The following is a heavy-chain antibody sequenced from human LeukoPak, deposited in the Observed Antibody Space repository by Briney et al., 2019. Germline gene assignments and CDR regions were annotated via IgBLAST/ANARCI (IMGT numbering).Heavy chain of an antibody. Sequence: GASVKVSCKAPGYTFTSYGISWVRQAPGQGLEWMGRIIPIFGTANYAQKSQGRVTITTDESTSTAYMELSSLRSEDTAVYYCATSFVHYYDSSGYWDYFDYWGQGTLVTVSS. J-gene: IGHJ4*02. CDR2: IIPIFGTA. CDR1: GYTFTSYG. V-gene: IGHV1-69*05. CDR3: ATSFVHYYDSSGYWDYFDY. D-gene: IGHD3-22*01.